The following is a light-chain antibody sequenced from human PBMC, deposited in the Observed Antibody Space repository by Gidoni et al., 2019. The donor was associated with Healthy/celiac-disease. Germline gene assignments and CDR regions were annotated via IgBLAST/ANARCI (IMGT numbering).Light chain of an antibody. V-gene: IGLV3-1*01. CDR1: TLGDKY. Sequence: SYELTQPPSVSVSPGQTASITCSGATLGDKYACWYQQKPGQPPVLVIYQDSKRPSGIPERFSGSNSGNTATLTISGTQAMDEADYYCQAWDSSTVVFGGGTKLTV. J-gene: IGLJ2*01. CDR3: QAWDSSTVV. CDR2: QDS.